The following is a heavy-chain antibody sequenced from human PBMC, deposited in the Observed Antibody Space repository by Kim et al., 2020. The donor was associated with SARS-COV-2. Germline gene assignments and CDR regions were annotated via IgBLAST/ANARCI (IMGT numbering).Heavy chain of an antibody. CDR1: GGSISSSGYY. J-gene: IGHJ4*02. D-gene: IGHD3-22*01. V-gene: IGHV4-31*03. Sequence: SETLSLTCTVSGGSISSSGYYWSWIRHHPGKGLEWIGNIYYSGGSYYNPSLKSRLIISVDTSKNQFSLKLSSVTAADTAVYYCARARVGSGYYNANGYFDYWGQGTLVTVSS. CDR3: ARARVGSGYYNANGYFDY. CDR2: IYYSGGS.